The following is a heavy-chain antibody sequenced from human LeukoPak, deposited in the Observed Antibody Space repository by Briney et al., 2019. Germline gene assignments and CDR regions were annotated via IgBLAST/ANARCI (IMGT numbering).Heavy chain of an antibody. D-gene: IGHD6-13*01. J-gene: IGHJ4*02. CDR3: ARDYSRAAAGSEFDY. CDR2: IYYSGST. V-gene: IGHV4-59*12. Sequence: SETLSLTCTVSGGSISSYYWSWIRQPPGKGLEWIGYIYYSGSTNYNPSLKSRVTMSVDTSKNQFSLKLSSVTAADTAVYYCARDYSRAAAGSEFDYWGQGTLVTVSS. CDR1: GGSISSYY.